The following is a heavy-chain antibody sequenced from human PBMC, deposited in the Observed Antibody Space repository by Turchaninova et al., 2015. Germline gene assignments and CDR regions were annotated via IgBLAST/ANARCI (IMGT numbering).Heavy chain of an antibody. D-gene: IGHD1-26*01. CDR2: INCNTGGT. CDR1: GYTFTSYG. Sequence: QVQLVQSGVEVKKPGASVKVSCKASGYTFTSYGISWMRQAPGQGLEWMGWINCNTGGTNDAQDFQDRVTMTTDTSTGKAYMELRGLRSDDTAVYYWARDRTMGAPHIDYWGQGTLVTVSS. J-gene: IGHJ4*01. CDR3: ARDRTMGAPHIDY. V-gene: IGHV1-18*04.